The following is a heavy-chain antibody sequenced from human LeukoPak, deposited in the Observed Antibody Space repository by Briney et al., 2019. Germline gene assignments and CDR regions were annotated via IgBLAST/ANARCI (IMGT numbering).Heavy chain of an antibody. D-gene: IGHD6-13*01. CDR2: IYISGST. J-gene: IGHJ6*03. CDR1: GGSISSGTYY. CDR3: ARAPYSSRYYYYYYMDV. V-gene: IGHV4-61*02. Sequence: PSQTLSLTCTVSGGSISSGTYYWSWIRQPAGKGLEWIGRIYISGSTDYSPSLKSRVTISVDTSKNQFSLNLSSLTAADTAVYYCARAPYSSRYYYYYYMDVWGKGTTVTVSS.